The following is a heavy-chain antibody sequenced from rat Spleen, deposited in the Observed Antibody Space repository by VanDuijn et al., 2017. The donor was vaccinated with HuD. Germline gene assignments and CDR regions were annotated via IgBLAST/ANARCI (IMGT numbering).Heavy chain of an antibody. J-gene: IGHJ2*01. CDR3: AKDRDGGYAFAY. Sequence: EVQLVESGGGLVQPGRSLKLSCAASGFTFSNYGMHWIRQAPTKGLEWVASINTDGGSTYYPDSVKGRFTISRDNAQNTVYLQMNSLRSEDTATYYCAKDRDGGYAFAYWGQGVMVTVSS. CDR1: GFTFSNYG. V-gene: IGHV5-19*01. CDR2: INTDGGST. D-gene: IGHD1-11*01.